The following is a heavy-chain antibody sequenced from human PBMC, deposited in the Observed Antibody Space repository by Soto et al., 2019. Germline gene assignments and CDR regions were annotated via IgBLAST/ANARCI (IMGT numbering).Heavy chain of an antibody. V-gene: IGHV3-33*01. CDR2: VWYGGSSK. J-gene: IGHJ6*03. CDR3: ARYMNEAWSGSPDNCYMDF. Sequence: QVQLLESGGGVVQPGRSLRLSCAASGFTFSSYGMHWVRQAPGKGLEWVSGVWYGGSSKYYADSVKGRFTISRDNSENTLYLQFVSLSGEETAVYDVARYMNEAWSGSPDNCYMDFWGKGTTVTVSS. D-gene: IGHD3-3*01. CDR1: GFTFSSYG.